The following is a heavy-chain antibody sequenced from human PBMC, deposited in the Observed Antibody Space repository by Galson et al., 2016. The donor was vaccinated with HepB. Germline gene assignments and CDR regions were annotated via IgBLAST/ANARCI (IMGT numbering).Heavy chain of an antibody. J-gene: IGHJ4*02. CDR2: IDYTGGT. Sequence: ETLSLTCTVPGGSVSSGSYYWSWIRQPPGKGLEWIGYIDYTGGTIYNPSLKSRVTISVDTSKNQFSLRLTSVTAADTAVYYCVRAGYCSGGTCYSGFLAYWGQGTLVTVSS. V-gene: IGHV4-61*01. CDR3: VRAGYCSGGTCYSGFLAY. CDR1: GGSVSSGSYY. D-gene: IGHD2-15*01.